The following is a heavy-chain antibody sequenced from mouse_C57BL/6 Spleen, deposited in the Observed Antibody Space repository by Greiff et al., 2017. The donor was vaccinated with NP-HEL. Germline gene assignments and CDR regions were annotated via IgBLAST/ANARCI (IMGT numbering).Heavy chain of an antibody. CDR1: GYTFTGYW. D-gene: IGHD1-1*01. Sequence: VQRVESGAELMKPGASVKLSCKATGYTFTGYWIEWVKQRPGPGLEWIGELLPGSGSTNYNEKFKGKATVAADTSSNTAYMQLSSLTTEDSAIYYCARWDYYGSSPFDYWGQGTTLTVSS. CDR3: ARWDYYGSSPFDY. CDR2: LLPGSGST. V-gene: IGHV1-9*01. J-gene: IGHJ2*01.